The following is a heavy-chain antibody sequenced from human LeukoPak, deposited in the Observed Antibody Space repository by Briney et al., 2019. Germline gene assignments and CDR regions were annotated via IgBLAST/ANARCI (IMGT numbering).Heavy chain of an antibody. CDR3: AKGLQSSSWYLSDY. CDR1: GFTFNSYE. CDR2: ISGSGGST. Sequence: GGSLRLSCAASGFTFNSYEMSWVRQAPGKGLECVSVISGSGGSTYYADSVKGRFTISRDNSKNTLYVQMNSLRAEDTAVYYCAKGLQSSSWYLSDYWGQGILVTVSS. J-gene: IGHJ4*02. V-gene: IGHV3-23*01. D-gene: IGHD6-13*01.